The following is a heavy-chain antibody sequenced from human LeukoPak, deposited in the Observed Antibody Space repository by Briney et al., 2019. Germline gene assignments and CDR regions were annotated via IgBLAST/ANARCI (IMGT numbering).Heavy chain of an antibody. CDR2: IIPVFGTA. J-gene: IGHJ6*03. V-gene: IGHV1-69*13. CDR3: ARGSRYYYYYMDV. CDR1: GGTFSSYA. Sequence: SVKVSCKASGGTFSSYAISWVRQAPGQGLEWMGGIIPVFGTAIYAQKFQGRVTITADESTSTAYMALSTLRSEDTAVYYCARGSRYYYYYMDVWGKGTTVTVSS.